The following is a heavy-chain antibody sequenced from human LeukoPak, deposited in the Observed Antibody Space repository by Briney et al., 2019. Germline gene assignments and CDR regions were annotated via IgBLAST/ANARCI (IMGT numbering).Heavy chain of an antibody. V-gene: IGHV3-30*18. D-gene: IGHD3-22*01. CDR3: AKDRVVVRTYYFDY. CDR2: ISYDGSNK. J-gene: IGHJ4*03. Sequence: GGSLRLSCAASGFTFSSYGMHWVRQAPGKGLEWVAVISYDGSNKYYADSVKGRFTISRDNSKNTLYLQMNSLRAEDTAVYYCAKDRVVVRTYYFDYWGQGTTVTVSS. CDR1: GFTFSSYG.